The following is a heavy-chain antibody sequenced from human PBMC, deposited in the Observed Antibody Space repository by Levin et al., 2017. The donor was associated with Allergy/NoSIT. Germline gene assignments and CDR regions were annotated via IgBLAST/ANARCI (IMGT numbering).Heavy chain of an antibody. J-gene: IGHJ4*02. V-gene: IGHV3-23*01. CDR3: AKDAGYSSAWYEGHFDY. CDR2: ISGSGAST. Sequence: GGSLRLSCAASGFTFSSYAMSWVRQAPGKGLKWVSAISGSGASTYYADSVKGRVTISRDNSKNTLYLQMNSLRAEDTAAYYCAKDAGYSSAWYEGHFDYWGQGTLVTVSS. CDR1: GFTFSSYA. D-gene: IGHD6-19*01.